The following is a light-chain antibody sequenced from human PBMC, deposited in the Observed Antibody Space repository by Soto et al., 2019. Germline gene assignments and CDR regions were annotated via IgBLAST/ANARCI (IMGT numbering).Light chain of an antibody. J-gene: IGKJ3*01. V-gene: IGKV1-6*01. CDR3: LQKYFYPFT. CDR1: QGIRND. Sequence: QSPSSLSASVGDRVTITCRASQGIRNDLDWFQQKPGKAPKLLIYAASNLQSGVPARFSGSGSGTDFTLTISSLQPEDFATYYCLQKYFYPFTFGPGTKVD. CDR2: AAS.